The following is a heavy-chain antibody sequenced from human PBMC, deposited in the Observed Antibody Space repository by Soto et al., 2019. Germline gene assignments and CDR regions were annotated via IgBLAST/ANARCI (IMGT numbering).Heavy chain of an antibody. CDR3: ARRIRFLEWLPQQNYYYYYMDV. J-gene: IGHJ6*03. Sequence: PSETLSLTCTVSGGTISSSSYYWGWISQPPGKGLEWIGSIYYSGSTYYNPSLKSRVTISVDTSKNQFSLKLSSVTAADTAVYYCARRIRFLEWLPQQNYYYYYMDVWGKGTTVTVSS. V-gene: IGHV4-39*01. D-gene: IGHD3-3*01. CDR1: GGTISSSSYY. CDR2: IYYSGST.